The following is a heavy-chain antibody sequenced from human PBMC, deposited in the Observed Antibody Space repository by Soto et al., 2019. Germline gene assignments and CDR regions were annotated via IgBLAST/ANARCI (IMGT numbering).Heavy chain of an antibody. CDR2: ISYDGSNK. J-gene: IGHJ3*02. Sequence: QVQLVESGGGVVQPGRSLRLSCAASGFTFSSYGMHWVRQAPGKGLEWVAVISYDGSNKYYADSVKGRFTISRDNSKNTLYLQMNSLRAEDTAVYYCAKVWYGYRGYAQGRDAFDIWGQGTMVTVSS. V-gene: IGHV3-30*18. CDR3: AKVWYGYRGYAQGRDAFDI. CDR1: GFTFSSYG. D-gene: IGHD5-12*01.